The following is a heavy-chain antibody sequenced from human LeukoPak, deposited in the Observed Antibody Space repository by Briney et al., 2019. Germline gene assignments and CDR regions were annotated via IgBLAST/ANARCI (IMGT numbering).Heavy chain of an antibody. V-gene: IGHV4-59*01. D-gene: IGHD5-24*01. CDR1: GGSISSYY. Sequence: PSETLSLTCTVSGGSISSYYWSWIRQPPGKGLEWIGYIYYSGSTNYNPSLKSRVTISVDTSKNQFSLKLSSVTAADTAVYYCARAEMATTPYYYYYYMDVWGKGTTVTVSS. CDR3: ARAEMATTPYYYYYYMDV. J-gene: IGHJ6*03. CDR2: IYYSGST.